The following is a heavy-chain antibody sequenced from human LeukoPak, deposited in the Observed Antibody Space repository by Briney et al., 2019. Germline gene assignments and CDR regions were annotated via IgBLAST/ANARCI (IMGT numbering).Heavy chain of an antibody. Sequence: SVKVSCKASGGTFSSYAISWVRQAPGQGLEWMGGIIPIFGTANYAQKFQGRVTITTDESTSTAYMELSSLGSEDTAVYYCARGVGYYYYYYMDVWGKGTTVTVSS. V-gene: IGHV1-69*05. J-gene: IGHJ6*03. CDR3: ARGVGYYYYYYMDV. D-gene: IGHD1-26*01. CDR1: GGTFSSYA. CDR2: IIPIFGTA.